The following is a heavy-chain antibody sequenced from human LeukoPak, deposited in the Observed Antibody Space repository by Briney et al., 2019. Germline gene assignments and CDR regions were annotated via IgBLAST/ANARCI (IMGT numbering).Heavy chain of an antibody. CDR3: ARSAGVAAADY. J-gene: IGHJ4*02. D-gene: IGHD6-13*01. V-gene: IGHV3-11*06. CDR1: GFTFSDYY. CDR2: ISSRSGYT. Sequence: GGSLRLSCAASGFTFSDYYMSWIRQAPGKGLEWVSYISSRSGYTNYADSVKGRFTISRDNAKNSLYLQMSSLRAEDTAVYYCARSAGVAAADYWGQGTLVTVSS.